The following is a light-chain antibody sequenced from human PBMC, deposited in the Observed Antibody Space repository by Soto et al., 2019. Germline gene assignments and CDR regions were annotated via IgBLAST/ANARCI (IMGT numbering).Light chain of an antibody. Sequence: QSVLTQPPSASGTPGQRVTISCFGSSSNIGSYYVYWYQQLPGTATKLLIYRNSQRPSGVPDRSSGTKSGTSASPAISGLRYEDEADYYCASWNDRLSVLFDGGTKLTVL. J-gene: IGLJ2*01. V-gene: IGLV1-47*01. CDR3: ASWNDRLSVL. CDR2: RNS. CDR1: SSNIGSYY.